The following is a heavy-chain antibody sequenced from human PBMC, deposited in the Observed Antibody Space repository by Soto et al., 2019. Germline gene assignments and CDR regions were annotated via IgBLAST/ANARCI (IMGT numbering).Heavy chain of an antibody. Sequence: GGSLSLACAAAGLTFSYYAMHWVRQVPGRGLEWVAVIWYDGSNKYYADSVKGRFTISRDNAKNSLYLQVNSLRAEDTAVYYCAKDRSGSYPPGDGMDVWGQGTTVT. CDR3: AKDRSGSYPPGDGMDV. CDR2: IWYDGSNK. D-gene: IGHD3-10*01. V-gene: IGHV3-33*03. J-gene: IGHJ6*02. CDR1: GLTFSYYA.